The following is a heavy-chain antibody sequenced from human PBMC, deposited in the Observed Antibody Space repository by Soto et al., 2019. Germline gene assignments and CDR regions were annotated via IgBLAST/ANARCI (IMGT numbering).Heavy chain of an antibody. J-gene: IGHJ3*02. V-gene: IGHV4-59*01. D-gene: IGHD3-10*01. CDR1: GGSISSYY. Sequence: SETLSLTCTVSGGSISSYYWSWIRQPPGKGLEWIGYIYYSGSTNYNPSLKSRVTISVDTSKNQFSLKLSSVTAADTAVYYCVRVWGGACDIWGQGTMVTISS. CDR3: VRVWGGACDI. CDR2: IYYSGST.